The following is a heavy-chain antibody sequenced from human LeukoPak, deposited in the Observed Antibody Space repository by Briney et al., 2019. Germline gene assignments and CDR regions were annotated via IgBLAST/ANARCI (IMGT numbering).Heavy chain of an antibody. CDR3: ARHVYGLQYAMDV. D-gene: IGHD5/OR15-5a*01. V-gene: IGHV4-30-2*01. J-gene: IGHJ6*02. CDR1: GDSITNGGSS. Sequence: SETLSLTCAVSGDSITNGGSSWSWIRQPPGRGLEWIGYIYQSGITYYNPSLKSRVTILEDRSKNLFSLKLRSVTAADTAVYFCARHVYGLQYAMDVWGQGTTVTASS. CDR2: IYQSGIT.